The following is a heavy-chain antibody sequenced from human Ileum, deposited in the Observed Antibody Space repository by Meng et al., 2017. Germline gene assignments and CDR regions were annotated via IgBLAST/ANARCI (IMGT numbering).Heavy chain of an antibody. Sequence: QLWMQVAGPAPVQPSETLSPTFSVSGDSMNSRNYYWGWCRQPPGMGLEWIGTVHNSGSFFYNPSLKSRVTISVDMSKNQISLKLTSVTAADTALYFCARDIARNWFYSWGQGTLVTVSS. CDR1: GDSMNSRNYY. CDR3: ARDIARNWFYS. CDR2: VHNSGSF. J-gene: IGHJ5*02. D-gene: IGHD2-15*01. V-gene: IGHV4-39*07.